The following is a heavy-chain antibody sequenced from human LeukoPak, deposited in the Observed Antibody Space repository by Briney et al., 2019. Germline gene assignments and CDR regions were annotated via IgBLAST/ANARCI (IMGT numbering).Heavy chain of an antibody. CDR2: ISSSSSYI. D-gene: IGHD3-3*01. Sequence: GGSLRLSCAASGFTFSSYSMNWVRQAPEKGLEWVSSISSSSSYIYYADSVKGRFTISRDNAKNSLYLQMNSLRAEDTAVYYCARGEITIFGVVITVFDYWGQGTLVTVSS. CDR3: ARGEITIFGVVITVFDY. CDR1: GFTFSSYS. V-gene: IGHV3-21*01. J-gene: IGHJ4*02.